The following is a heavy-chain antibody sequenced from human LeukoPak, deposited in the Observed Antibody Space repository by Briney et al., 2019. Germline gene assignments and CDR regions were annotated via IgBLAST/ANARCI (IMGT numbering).Heavy chain of an antibody. CDR2: ISSSSSYT. D-gene: IGHD1-1*01. CDR3: ARGTGTTAYFDY. J-gene: IGHJ4*02. CDR1: GFTFSDYY. Sequence: GGSLRLSCAASGFTFSDYYMSWIRQAPGKGLEWVSYISSSSSYTKYAGSVKGRFTISRDNAKNSLYLQVNSLRAEDTAVYYCARGTGTTAYFDYWGQGTLVTVSS. V-gene: IGHV3-11*06.